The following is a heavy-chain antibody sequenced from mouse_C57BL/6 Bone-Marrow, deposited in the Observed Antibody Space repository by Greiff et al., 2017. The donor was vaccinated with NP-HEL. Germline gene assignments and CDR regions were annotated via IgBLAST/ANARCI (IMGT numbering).Heavy chain of an antibody. CDR2: IWSDGST. D-gene: IGHD2-4*01. Sequence: VQVVESGPGMVAPSQSLSITCTVSGFSFTSYGVHWVRQPPGKGLEWLVVIWSDGSTTYNSALKSRLSISKDNSKSQVFLKMNSLQTDDTAMYYCARHNDYDTGYYFDDWGQGTTLTVSS. V-gene: IGHV2-6-1*01. CDR3: ARHNDYDTGYYFDD. CDR1: GFSFTSYG. J-gene: IGHJ2*01.